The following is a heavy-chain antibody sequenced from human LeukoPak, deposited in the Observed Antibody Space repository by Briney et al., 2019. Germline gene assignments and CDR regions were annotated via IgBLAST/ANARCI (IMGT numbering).Heavy chain of an antibody. J-gene: IGHJ5*02. CDR1: GFTFTSYA. D-gene: IGHD3-16*01. Sequence: GGSLRLSCAASGFTFTSYAMSWVRRAPGKGLEWVSGISGSGGSTYYADSVKGRFIISRENSKKMLYLQMNSLRAEDTAVYYCAKDQFYHDYVPGWFDPWGQGTLVTVSS. CDR2: ISGSGGST. CDR3: AKDQFYHDYVPGWFDP. V-gene: IGHV3-23*01.